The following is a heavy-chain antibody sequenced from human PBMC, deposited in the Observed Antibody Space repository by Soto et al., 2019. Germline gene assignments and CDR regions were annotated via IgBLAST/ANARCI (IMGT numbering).Heavy chain of an antibody. Sequence: SETLSLTCAVYGGSFSGYYWSWIRQPPGKGLEWIGEINHSGSTNYNPSLKSRVTISVDTSKNQFSLKLSSVTAADTAVYYCARGILEWLLGYYYYGMDVWGQGTTVTVSS. V-gene: IGHV4-34*01. CDR2: INHSGST. CDR1: GGSFSGYY. D-gene: IGHD3-3*01. CDR3: ARGILEWLLGYYYYGMDV. J-gene: IGHJ6*02.